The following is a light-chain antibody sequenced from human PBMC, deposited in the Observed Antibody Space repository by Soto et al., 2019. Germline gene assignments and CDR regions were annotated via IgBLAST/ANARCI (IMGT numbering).Light chain of an antibody. CDR2: YDD. V-gene: IGLV1-36*01. CDR1: SSNIGNNA. Sequence: QPELTQPPSVSEAPRQRVTISCSGSSSNIGNNAVNWYQQLPGKAPKLLIYYDDLLPSGVSDRFSGSKSGTSASLAISGLQSEDEADYYCAAWDDSLNGQVFGTGTKLTVL. J-gene: IGLJ1*01. CDR3: AAWDDSLNGQV.